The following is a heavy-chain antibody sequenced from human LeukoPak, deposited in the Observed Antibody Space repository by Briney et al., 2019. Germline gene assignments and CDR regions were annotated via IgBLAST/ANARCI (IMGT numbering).Heavy chain of an antibody. CDR2: INHSGST. CDR1: GGSFSGYY. Sequence: SETLSLTCAVYGGSFSGYYWSWIRQPPGKGLEWIGEINHSGSTNYNPSLKSRVTISVDTSKNQFSLKLSSVTAADTAVYYCARHVRGYSSGWYPDYWGQGTLVTVSS. D-gene: IGHD6-19*01. V-gene: IGHV4-34*01. CDR3: ARHVRGYSSGWYPDY. J-gene: IGHJ4*02.